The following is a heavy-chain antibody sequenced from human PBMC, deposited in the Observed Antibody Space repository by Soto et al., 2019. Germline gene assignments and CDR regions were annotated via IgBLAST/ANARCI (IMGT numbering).Heavy chain of an antibody. J-gene: IGHJ4*02. CDR2: ISSSGSTI. CDR3: ARSVLSGAKRYYFDY. Sequence: EVQLVESGGGLVQPGGSLRLSCAASGFTFSSYEMNWVRQAPGKGLEWVSYISSSGSTIYYADSVKGRVTIPKDNAKNSLYLQMNSLRAEDTAVYYCARSVLSGAKRYYFDYWGQATLVTVSS. D-gene: IGHD1-1*01. V-gene: IGHV3-48*03. CDR1: GFTFSSYE.